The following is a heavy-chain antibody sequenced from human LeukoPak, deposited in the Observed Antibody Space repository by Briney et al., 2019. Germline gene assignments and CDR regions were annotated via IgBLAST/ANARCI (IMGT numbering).Heavy chain of an antibody. CDR3: ARWTYYYDSSGYLSYYYYGMDV. V-gene: IGHV4-59*01. J-gene: IGHJ6*02. Sequence: SETLSLTCTVSGVSISSYHWSWIRQPPVKGLEWIGYIYNSGSTNYNPSLKSRVTISVDTSKNQVSLKLSSVTAADTAVYYCARWTYYYDSSGYLSYYYYGMDVWGQGTTVTVSS. D-gene: IGHD3-22*01. CDR1: GVSISSYH. CDR2: IYNSGST.